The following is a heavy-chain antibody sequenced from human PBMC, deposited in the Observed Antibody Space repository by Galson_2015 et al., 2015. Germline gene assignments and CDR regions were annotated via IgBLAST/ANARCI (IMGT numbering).Heavy chain of an antibody. Sequence: SLRLSCAASELIVSDNYMTWVRQAPGKGLEWVSVIYSGGSTYHADSVKGRFAISRDNSKNTLYLQMNSLRVEDTAVYYCARVGGVYCSSSSSCYDDAFDIWGQGTSVTVSS. V-gene: IGHV3-53*01. CDR3: ARVGGVYCSSSSSCYDDAFDI. J-gene: IGHJ3*02. CDR2: IYSGGST. D-gene: IGHD2-2*01. CDR1: ELIVSDNY.